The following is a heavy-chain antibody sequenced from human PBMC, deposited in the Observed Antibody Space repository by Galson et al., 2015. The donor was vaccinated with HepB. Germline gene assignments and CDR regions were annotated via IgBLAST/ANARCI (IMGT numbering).Heavy chain of an antibody. Sequence: SLRLSCAASGFMFTSYAMHWVRQAPGKGLEWVAVISYDGSNKYYADSVKGRFTISRDNSKTTLYLQMNSLRGDDTAVYSCARAPYGDCLFYYWGQGTLVTVSS. V-gene: IGHV3-30-3*01. CDR1: GFMFTSYA. D-gene: IGHD4-17*01. J-gene: IGHJ4*02. CDR3: ARAPYGDCLFYY. CDR2: ISYDGSNK.